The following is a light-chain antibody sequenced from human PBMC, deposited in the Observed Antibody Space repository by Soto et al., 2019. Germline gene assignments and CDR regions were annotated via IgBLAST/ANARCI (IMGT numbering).Light chain of an antibody. J-gene: IGKJ1*01. CDR3: QQYNGYSRA. CDR1: QSISDW. CDR2: RAS. Sequence: DIQMTQSPSTLSASIGDRVTITCRASQSISDWLAWYQQKPGTAPKLLIYRASNLESGAPSRFSGSGSGTEFTLTISSLQPDDFATYYCQQYNGYSRAFGQGTKVEIK. V-gene: IGKV1-5*03.